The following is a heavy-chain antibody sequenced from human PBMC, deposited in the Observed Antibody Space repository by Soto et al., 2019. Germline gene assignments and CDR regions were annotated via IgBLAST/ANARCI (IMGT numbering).Heavy chain of an antibody. J-gene: IGHJ6*02. CDR2: IIPIFGTA. CDR3: ARGNDFWSGSYPYGMDV. V-gene: IGHV1-69*13. D-gene: IGHD3-3*01. CDR1: GGTFSSYA. Sequence: SVKVSCKASGGTFSSYAISWVRQAPGQGLEWMGGIIPIFGTANYAQKFQGRVTITADESTSTAYMELSSLRSEDTAVYYCARGNDFWSGSYPYGMDVWGQGTTVTVSS.